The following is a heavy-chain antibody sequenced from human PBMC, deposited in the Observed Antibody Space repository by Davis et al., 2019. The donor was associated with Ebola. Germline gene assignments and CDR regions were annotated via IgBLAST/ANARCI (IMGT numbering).Heavy chain of an antibody. V-gene: IGHV5-51*01. CDR1: GYTFTHYW. CDR3: ARFFDSNGYWSFPY. Sequence: PGGSLRLSCKVSGYTFTHYWIGWVRQMPGKGLEWMGIVFPDDSDIRYSPSTRYSPSFQGQVTISADKSISTAYLQWSSLKASDTAMYFCARFFDSNGYWSFPYWGQGTLVTVSS. CDR2: VFPDDSDIRYSPST. D-gene: IGHD3-22*01. J-gene: IGHJ4*02.